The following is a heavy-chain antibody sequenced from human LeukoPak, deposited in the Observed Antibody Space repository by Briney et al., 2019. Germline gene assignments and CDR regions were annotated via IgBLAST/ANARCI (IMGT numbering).Heavy chain of an antibody. Sequence: GGSLRLSCAASGISFSSHGMNWVRQAPGKGLEWVSGITGSGSTTYYADSVKGRFTISRDNSKNTLYLQMNSPRAEDTAAYYCAKDGNWARFENWGQGTLVTVSS. J-gene: IGHJ4*02. CDR3: AKDGNWARFEN. D-gene: IGHD7-27*01. V-gene: IGHV3-23*01. CDR1: GISFSSHG. CDR2: ITGSGSTT.